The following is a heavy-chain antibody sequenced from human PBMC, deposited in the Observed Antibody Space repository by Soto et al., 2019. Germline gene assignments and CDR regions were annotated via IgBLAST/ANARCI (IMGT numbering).Heavy chain of an antibody. CDR2: IRPGSGKA. D-gene: IGHD2-21*01. CDR3: AIGGIPLFEY. J-gene: IGHJ4*02. V-gene: IGHV1-3*01. CDR1: GYNFTDNR. Sequence: QVHLVQSGAAVKKPGASVRVSCKASGYNFTDNRIHWLRQAPGQRLEWMGWIRPGSGKAQYSEQLLGRVTITRDTSATTAHMELSSLGSDDTALYYGAIGGIPLFEYWGQGTLVTVS.